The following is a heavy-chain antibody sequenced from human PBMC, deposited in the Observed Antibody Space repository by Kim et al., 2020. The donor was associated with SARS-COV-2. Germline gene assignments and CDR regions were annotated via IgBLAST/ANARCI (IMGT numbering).Heavy chain of an antibody. CDR1: GFTFSNYG. J-gene: IGHJ4*02. Sequence: GGSLRLSCAASGFTFSNYGMYWVRQAPGKGLEWVSSISGRGGSPDYTDSVRGRFTISRDNSKGTLYLQMNSLGADDTAVYYCAEEQTKNVWILDYWGQGTEVTVSS. CDR3: AEEQTKNVWILDY. D-gene: IGHD3-16*01. CDR2: ISGRGGSP. V-gene: IGHV3-23*01.